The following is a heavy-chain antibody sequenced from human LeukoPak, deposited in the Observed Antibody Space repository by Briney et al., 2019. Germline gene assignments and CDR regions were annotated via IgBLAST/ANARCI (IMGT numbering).Heavy chain of an antibody. V-gene: IGHV3-23*01. Sequence: PGGSLRLSCAASGFTFSSYVMSWVRQAPGKGLEWVSAINGSGGSTYYADSVKGRFTISRDNSKNTLYLQMNSLRAEDTAVYYCAKPRGGYYYYYMDVWGKGTTVTVSS. D-gene: IGHD3-16*01. CDR2: INGSGGST. J-gene: IGHJ6*03. CDR3: AKPRGGYYYYYMDV. CDR1: GFTFSSYV.